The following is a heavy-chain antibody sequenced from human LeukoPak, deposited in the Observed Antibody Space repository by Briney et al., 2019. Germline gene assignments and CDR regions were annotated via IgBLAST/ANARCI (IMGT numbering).Heavy chain of an antibody. CDR1: GGSISSSSYY. Sequence: SETLSLTCTVSGGSISSSSYYWGRIRQPPGKGLEWIGSIYYSGSTYYNPSLKSRVTISVDTSKNQFSLKLSSVTAADTAVYYCARRQIERSGRGTMVRGVTVDYWGQGTLVTVSS. D-gene: IGHD3-10*01. J-gene: IGHJ4*02. CDR3: ARRQIERSGRGTMVRGVTVDY. CDR2: IYYSGST. V-gene: IGHV4-39*01.